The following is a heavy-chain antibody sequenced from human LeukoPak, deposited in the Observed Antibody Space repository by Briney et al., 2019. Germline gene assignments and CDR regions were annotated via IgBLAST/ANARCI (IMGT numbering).Heavy chain of an antibody. CDR2: ISGGGGNT. J-gene: IGHJ4*02. Sequence: PGGSLRLSCAASGFAFSIYAMSWVRQAPGKGLEWVSAISGGGGNTYYADSVKGRFTISRDNSKNTLYLHMNSLGAEDTAVYYCAKDRGPSIRGIDYWGQGTLVTVSS. V-gene: IGHV3-23*01. D-gene: IGHD3-10*01. CDR3: AKDRGPSIRGIDY. CDR1: GFAFSIYA.